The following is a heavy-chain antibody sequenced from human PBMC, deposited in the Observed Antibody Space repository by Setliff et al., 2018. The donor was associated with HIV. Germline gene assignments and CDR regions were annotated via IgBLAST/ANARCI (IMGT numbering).Heavy chain of an antibody. CDR3: ARRTAVAGHWNFDL. V-gene: IGHV4-39*01. CDR2: IYYSGNT. J-gene: IGHJ2*01. CDR1: GGSIISSTYH. D-gene: IGHD6-19*01. Sequence: SETLSLTCAVSGGSIISSTYHCSWIRQPPGRGLEWIGDIYYSGNTYYNSSLKSRVTISVDTSKNQLSLKLSSVTATDTAVYYCARRTAVAGHWNFDLWGRGTLVSVSS.